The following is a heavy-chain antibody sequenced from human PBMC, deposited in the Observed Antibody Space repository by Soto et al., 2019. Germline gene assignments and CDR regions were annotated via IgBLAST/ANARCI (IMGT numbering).Heavy chain of an antibody. J-gene: IGHJ4*02. CDR2: VYYSGST. V-gene: IGHV4-39*01. D-gene: IGHD3-9*01. Sequence: SETLSLTCTVSGGSVISSSYYWGWVRQPPGKGLEWIGSVYYSGSTYYNPSLESRVTISVDKSRNQFSLKLMSLSAADTAVYYCGRLEGLATISYYFDYWGQGALVTVSS. CDR3: GRLEGLATISYYFDY. CDR1: GGSVISSSYY.